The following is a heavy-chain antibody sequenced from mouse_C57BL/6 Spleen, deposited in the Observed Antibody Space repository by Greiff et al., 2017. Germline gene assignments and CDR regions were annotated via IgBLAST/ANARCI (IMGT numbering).Heavy chain of an antibody. CDR1: GYSFTDYN. J-gene: IGHJ4*01. Sequence: VQLQQSGPELVKPGASVKISCKASGYSFTDYNMNWVKQSNGKSLEWIGVINPNYGTTSYNQKFKGKATLTVDQSSSTAYMQLTSLTSEDSAVYYCAYGNYVGYYYAMDYWGQGTSVTVSS. CDR3: AYGNYVGYYYAMDY. V-gene: IGHV1-39*01. D-gene: IGHD2-1*01. CDR2: INPNYGTT.